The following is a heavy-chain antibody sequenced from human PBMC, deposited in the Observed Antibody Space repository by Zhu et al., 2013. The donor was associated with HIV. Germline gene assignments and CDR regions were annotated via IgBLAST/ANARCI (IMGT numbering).Heavy chain of an antibody. V-gene: IGHV1-46*01. CDR3: ARDPHGGISVIVVLRGXRYGMDV. Sequence: QVQLVQSGAAERKPGASVKVSCKASGYNFGSYYIHWVRQAPGQGLEWMGIINPSGKNTYYAQKFQGRVTLTSDMSTNTVHMELNSLRPDDTAVYYCARDPHGGISVIVVLRGXRYGMDVWGQGTTVT. D-gene: IGHD3-22*01. CDR2: INPSGKNT. CDR1: GYNFGSYY. J-gene: IGHJ6*02.